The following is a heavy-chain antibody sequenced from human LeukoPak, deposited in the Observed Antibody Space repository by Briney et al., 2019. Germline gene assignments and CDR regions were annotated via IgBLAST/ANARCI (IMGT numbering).Heavy chain of an antibody. CDR1: GYTFTSYD. CDR2: INPNSGNT. J-gene: IGHJ3*02. CDR3: ARGRGYSYGWDAFDI. D-gene: IGHD5-18*01. Sequence: ASVKVSCKASGYTFTSYDINWVRQATGQGLEWMGWINPNSGNTGYAQKFQGRVTITRNTSISTAYMELSSLRSEDTAVYYCARGRGYSYGWDAFDIWGQGTMVTVSS. V-gene: IGHV1-8*03.